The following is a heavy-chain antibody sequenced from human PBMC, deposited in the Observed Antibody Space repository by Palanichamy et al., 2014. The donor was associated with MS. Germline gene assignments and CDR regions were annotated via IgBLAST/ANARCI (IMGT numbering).Heavy chain of an antibody. Sequence: QVQLQQWGAGLLKPSETLSLTCAVYGGSFSGYYWNWIRQPPREGGVEWIGEINHSGSTSYNPSLKSRVTISVDTSKNQFSLKLSSVTAADTGVYYCARRRAYVLPWGGWFDPWGQGTLVTVSS. CDR2: INHSGST. CDR1: GGSFSGYY. V-gene: IGHV4-34*01. CDR3: ARRRAYVLPWGGWFDP. D-gene: IGHD3-16*01. J-gene: IGHJ5*02.